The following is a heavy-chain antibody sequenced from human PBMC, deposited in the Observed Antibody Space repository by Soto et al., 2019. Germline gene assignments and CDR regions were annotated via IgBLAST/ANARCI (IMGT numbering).Heavy chain of an antibody. CDR2: IYPGDSDT. CDR3: ARHPHTIAAADRGCYYGMDV. D-gene: IGHD6-13*01. Sequence: GESLKISCKGSGYSFTSYWIGWVHQMPGKGLEWMGIIYPGDSDTRYSPSFQGQVTISADKSISTAYLQWSSLKASDTAMYYCARHPHTIAAADRGCYYGMDVWGQGTTVTVSS. J-gene: IGHJ6*02. CDR1: GYSFTSYW. V-gene: IGHV5-51*07.